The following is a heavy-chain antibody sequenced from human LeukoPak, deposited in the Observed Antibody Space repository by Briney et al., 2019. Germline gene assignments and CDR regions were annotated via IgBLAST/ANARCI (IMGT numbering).Heavy chain of an antibody. V-gene: IGHV5-51*01. J-gene: IGHJ3*02. CDR3: ARLRWLHSDAFDI. CDR2: IYPGDSDT. Sequence: GESLKISCKGSGYSFTSYWITWVRQMPGKGLEWMGIIYPGDSDTKYSPSFQGQVTISADKSINTAYLQWSSLKASDTAIYYCARLRWLHSDAFDIWGQGTMVTVSS. CDR1: GYSFTSYW. D-gene: IGHD5-12*01.